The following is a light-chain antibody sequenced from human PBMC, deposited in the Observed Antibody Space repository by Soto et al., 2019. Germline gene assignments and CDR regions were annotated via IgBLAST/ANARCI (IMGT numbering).Light chain of an antibody. CDR2: NSD. CDR1: SSNIGTNY. CDR3: GAWDSSMSILV. V-gene: IGLV1-51*01. J-gene: IGLJ2*01. Sequence: QSALTQPPSVSAAPGQKVIISCSGSSSNIGTNYVSWYQQFPGTAPNPLIHNSDKRASGIPDRFSGSKSGTSATLGITGLQTGAEADYYYGAWDSSMSILVFGGGTKLTVL.